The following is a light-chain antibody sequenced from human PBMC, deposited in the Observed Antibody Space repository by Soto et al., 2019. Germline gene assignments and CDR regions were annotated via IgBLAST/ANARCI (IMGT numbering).Light chain of an antibody. CDR3: QQRSNWPPWT. Sequence: EIVLTQSPATLSLSPGERATLSCRASQSVSSYLAWYQQKPGQAPRLLIYDASNRATGIPARFSGSGSGTDLTLTISSLEPEDFAVYYCQQRSNWPPWTFGQGTKLEIK. CDR1: QSVSSY. V-gene: IGKV3-11*01. J-gene: IGKJ2*02. CDR2: DAS.